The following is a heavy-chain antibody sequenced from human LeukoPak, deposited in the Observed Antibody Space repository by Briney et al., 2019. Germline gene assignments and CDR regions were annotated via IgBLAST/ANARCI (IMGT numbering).Heavy chain of an antibody. D-gene: IGHD3-3*01. CDR1: GFTFSSYG. Sequence: GRSLRLSCAASGFTFSSYGMHWVRQAPGKGLEWVAVISYDGSNKYYADSGKGRFTISRDNSKNTLYLQMNSLRAEDTAVYYCAKGHYYDFWSGYSPRYYFDYWGQGTLVTVSS. J-gene: IGHJ4*02. CDR3: AKGHYYDFWSGYSPRYYFDY. CDR2: ISYDGSNK. V-gene: IGHV3-30*18.